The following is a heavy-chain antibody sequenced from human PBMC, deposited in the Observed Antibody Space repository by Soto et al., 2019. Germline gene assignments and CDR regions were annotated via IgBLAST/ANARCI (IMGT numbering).Heavy chain of an antibody. CDR3: ARDTGALTYYYDSSGGYYGMDV. CDR2: ISSSSSYI. D-gene: IGHD3-22*01. V-gene: IGHV3-21*01. Sequence: EVQLVESGGGLVKPGGSLRLSCAASGFTFSSYSMNWVRQAPGKGLEWVSSISSSSSYIYYADSVKGRFTISRDNAKNSLYLQMYSLRAEDTAVYYCARDTGALTYYYDSSGGYYGMDVWGQGTTVTVSS. J-gene: IGHJ6*02. CDR1: GFTFSSYS.